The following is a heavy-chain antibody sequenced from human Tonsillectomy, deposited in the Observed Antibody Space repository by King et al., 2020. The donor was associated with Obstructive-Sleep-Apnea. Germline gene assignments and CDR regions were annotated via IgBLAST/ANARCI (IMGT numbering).Heavy chain of an antibody. D-gene: IGHD1-1*01. Sequence: QLVQSGAEVKKPGSSVKVSCKASGGTFSGCVITWVRQAPGQGLECVGRIIPMPGMTFYTQKLRGRVTITADEPTTTFYMELNSLGSDDTAGYYCAYSGQGWNEGGVDSWGQGTLVTVSS. CDR2: IIPMPGMT. V-gene: IGHV1-69*09. CDR3: AYSGQGWNEGGVDS. J-gene: IGHJ5*01. CDR1: GGTFSGCV.